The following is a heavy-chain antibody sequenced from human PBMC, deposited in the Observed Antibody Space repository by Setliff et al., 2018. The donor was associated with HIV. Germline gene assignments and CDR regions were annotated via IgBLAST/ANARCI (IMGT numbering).Heavy chain of an antibody. CDR1: GGSISSSSYY. D-gene: IGHD3-10*01. CDR2: IYYTGKT. J-gene: IGHJ6*02. V-gene: IGHV4-39*06. CDR3: ARPGSSSYYYAMDV. Sequence: PSETLSLTCIVSGGSISSSSYYWGWIRQPPRKGLEWIGSIYYTGKTHYNPSLKRRVTISVETSQNLFTLRLRSVTAADTGVYYCARPGSSSYYYAMDVWGLGTTVTVLL.